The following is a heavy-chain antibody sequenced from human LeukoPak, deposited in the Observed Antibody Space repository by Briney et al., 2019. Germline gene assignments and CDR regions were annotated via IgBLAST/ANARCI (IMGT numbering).Heavy chain of an antibody. V-gene: IGHV1-3*03. Sequence: ASVKASCKASGYTFTSYAMHWVRQAPGQRLEWMGWINAGNGNTKYSQEFQGRVTITRDTSASTAYMELSSLRSEDMAVYYCARGPVYYDILTGYYMSAGAFDYWGQGTLVTVSS. CDR3: ARGPVYYDILTGYYMSAGAFDY. D-gene: IGHD3-9*01. CDR1: GYTFTSYA. J-gene: IGHJ4*02. CDR2: INAGNGNT.